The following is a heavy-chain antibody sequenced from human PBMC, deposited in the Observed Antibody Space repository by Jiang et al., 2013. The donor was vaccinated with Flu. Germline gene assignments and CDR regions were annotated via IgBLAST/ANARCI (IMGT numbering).Heavy chain of an antibody. CDR1: GYSFTSYW. Sequence: QLVESGAEVKKPGESLKISCKGSGYSFTSYWIGWVRQMPGKGLEWMGIIYPGDSDTRYSPSFQGQVTISADKSISTAYLQWSSLKASDTAMYYCATSVPSGSYRHDAFDIWGQGTMVTVSS. CDR3: ATSVPSGSYRHDAFDI. CDR2: IYPGDSDT. D-gene: IGHD1-26*01. J-gene: IGHJ3*02. V-gene: IGHV5-51*03.